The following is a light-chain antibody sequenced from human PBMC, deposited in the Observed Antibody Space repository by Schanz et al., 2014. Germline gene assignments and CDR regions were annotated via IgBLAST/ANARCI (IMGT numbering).Light chain of an antibody. CDR1: QSVSSN. J-gene: IGKJ4*01. V-gene: IGKV3-11*01. Sequence: EIVLTQSPGTLSLSPGERATLSCRASQSVSSNLAWLHQKPGQAPRLLIYGASNRATGIPARFSGSGSGTDFTLTISSLEPEDFAVYYCQQRSKWPLSFGGGTKVEIK. CDR3: QQRSKWPLS. CDR2: GAS.